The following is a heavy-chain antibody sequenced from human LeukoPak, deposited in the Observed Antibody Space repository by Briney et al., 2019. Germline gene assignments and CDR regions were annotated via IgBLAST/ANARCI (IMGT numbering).Heavy chain of an antibody. CDR2: ISAYNGNT. V-gene: IGHV1-18*01. J-gene: IGHJ4*02. Sequence: GASVKVSCKASGGTFSSYAISWVRQAPGQGLEWMGWISAYNGNTNYAQKLQGRVTMTTDTSTSTAYMELRSLRSDDTAVYYCARRWDGDYPSSFDYWGQGTLVTVSS. CDR3: ARRWDGDYPSSFDY. D-gene: IGHD4-17*01. CDR1: GGTFSSYA.